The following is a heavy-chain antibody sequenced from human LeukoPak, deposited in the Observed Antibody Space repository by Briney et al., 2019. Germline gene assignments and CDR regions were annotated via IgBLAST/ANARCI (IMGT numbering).Heavy chain of an antibody. CDR2: ISAYNGNT. CDR3: ASDRGLTYDSSGYHDAFDI. J-gene: IGHJ3*02. CDR1: GYTFTSYG. Sequence: ASVKVSCKASGYTFTSYGISWVRQAPGQGLEWMGWISAYNGNTNYPQKLQGRVTMTTDTSTSTAYMALRSLRSDDTAVYYCASDRGLTYDSSGYHDAFDIWGQGTMVTVSS. V-gene: IGHV1-18*01. D-gene: IGHD3-22*01.